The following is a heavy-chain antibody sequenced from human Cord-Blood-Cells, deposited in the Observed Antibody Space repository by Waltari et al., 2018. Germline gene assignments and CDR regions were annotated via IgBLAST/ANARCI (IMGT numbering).Heavy chain of an antibody. Sequence: EVQLVESGGGLVKPGGSLRLSCAASGFTFSSYGMYWVRQAPGKGLEWVSSISSSSSYIYYADSVKGRFTISRDNAKNSLYLQMNSLRAEDTAVYYCARDRKLGISADAFDIWGQGTMVTVSS. CDR2: ISSSSSYI. CDR1: GFTFSSYG. CDR3: ARDRKLGISADAFDI. D-gene: IGHD7-27*01. J-gene: IGHJ3*02. V-gene: IGHV3-21*01.